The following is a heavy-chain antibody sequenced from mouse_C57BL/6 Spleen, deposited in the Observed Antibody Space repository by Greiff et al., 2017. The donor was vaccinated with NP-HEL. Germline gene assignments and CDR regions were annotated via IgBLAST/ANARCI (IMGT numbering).Heavy chain of an antibody. CDR1: GFTFSDAW. Sequence: EVKLMESGGGLVQPGGSMKLSCAASGFTFSDAWMDWVRQSPEKGLEWVAEIRNKANNHATYYAESVKGRFTISRDDSKSSVYLQMNSLRAEDTGIYYCTRRRVYYDYDGFAYWGQGTLVTVSA. V-gene: IGHV6-6*01. J-gene: IGHJ3*01. D-gene: IGHD2-4*01. CDR2: IRNKANNHAT. CDR3: TRRRVYYDYDGFAY.